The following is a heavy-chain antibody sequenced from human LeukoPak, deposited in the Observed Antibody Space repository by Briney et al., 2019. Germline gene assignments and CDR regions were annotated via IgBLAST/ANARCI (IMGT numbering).Heavy chain of an antibody. J-gene: IGHJ2*01. V-gene: IGHV3-53*01. CDR1: GFTVSSNY. CDR3: ARESTSWYFDL. Sequence: GGSLRLSCAASGFTVSSNYMSWVRQAPGKGLEWVSVIYSGGSTYYADSVKGRFTISRDNSKNTLYLQMNSRRAEDTAVYYCARESTSWYFDLWGRGTLVTVSS. D-gene: IGHD2-2*01. CDR2: IYSGGST.